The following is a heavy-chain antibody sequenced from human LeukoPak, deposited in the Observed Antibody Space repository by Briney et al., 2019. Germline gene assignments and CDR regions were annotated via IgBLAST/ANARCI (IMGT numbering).Heavy chain of an antibody. CDR2: INHSGST. CDR3: ARADCGDSVYFDY. CDR1: GGSFSGYY. V-gene: IGHV4-34*01. J-gene: IGHJ4*02. Sequence: SETLSLTCAVYGGSFSGYYWSWIRQPPGKGLEWIGEINHSGSTNYNPSLKSRVTISVDTSKNQFSLKLSSVTAADTAVYYCARADCGDSVYFDYWGQGTLVTVSS. D-gene: IGHD4-17*01.